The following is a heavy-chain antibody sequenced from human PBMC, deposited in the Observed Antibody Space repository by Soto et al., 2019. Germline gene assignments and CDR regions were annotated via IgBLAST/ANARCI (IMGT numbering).Heavy chain of an antibody. J-gene: IGHJ5*02. CDR1: GFTFSNYW. CDR2: TNSDGSST. V-gene: IGHV3-74*03. Sequence: GSLRLSCAASGFTFSNYWMNWVRQAPGKGLVWVSYTNSDGSSTKYADSVKGRFTISRDNAKNTLYLQMNSLRGEDTAVYYCAIYCGSDSCSTSQGWNAWGQGTLVTVSS. CDR3: AIYCGSDSCSTSQGWNA. D-gene: IGHD2-2*02.